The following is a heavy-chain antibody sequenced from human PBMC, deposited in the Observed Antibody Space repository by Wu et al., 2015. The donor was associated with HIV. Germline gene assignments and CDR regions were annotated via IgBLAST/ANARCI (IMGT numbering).Heavy chain of an antibody. V-gene: IGHV1-2*02. J-gene: IGHJ3*01. CDR2: FNPKSGGF. Sequence: QVQVVQSGAEVKKPGASVKVTCEASGYIFSDNYIHWLRQAPGQRLKWMGWFNPKSGGFFVADDFQGRVTMSRDTATTAYLDLTRLDFDDTAVYYCAREGTQEGAVNTFDVWGLGTLVTVSS. D-gene: IGHD3-16*01. CDR1: GYIFSDNY. CDR3: AREGTQEGAVNTFDV.